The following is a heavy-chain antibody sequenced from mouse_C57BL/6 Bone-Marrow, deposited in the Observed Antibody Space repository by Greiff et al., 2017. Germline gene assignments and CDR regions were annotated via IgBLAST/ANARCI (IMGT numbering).Heavy chain of an antibody. Sequence: DVQLQESGAELVRPGASVKLSCTASGFNIKDDYMHWVKQRPEQGLEWIGWIDPENGDTEYASKFQGKATITADTSSNTAYLQLSSLTSEDTAVYYCTTGDYVLYYAMDYWGQGTSVTVSS. CDR2: IDPENGDT. CDR1: GFNIKDDY. J-gene: IGHJ4*01. CDR3: TTGDYVLYYAMDY. V-gene: IGHV14-4*01. D-gene: IGHD2-4*01.